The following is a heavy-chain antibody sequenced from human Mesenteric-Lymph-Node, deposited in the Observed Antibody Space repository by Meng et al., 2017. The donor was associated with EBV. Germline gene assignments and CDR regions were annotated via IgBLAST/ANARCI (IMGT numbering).Heavy chain of an antibody. CDR3: TTDPAAPFDY. V-gene: IGHV3-15*01. CDR1: EFNLSNAW. D-gene: IGHD6-25*01. J-gene: IGHJ4*02. CDR2: IKSKTDGETT. Sequence: VQLGWSVGRLCKSGSSLRLLFGTSEFNLSNAWMSWRRPAPGKGLEWVGRIKSKTDGETTHYAAPVKGRFTISRDDSKNTLFLQMNSLQTEDTAVYYCTTDPAAPFDYWGQGTLVTVSS.